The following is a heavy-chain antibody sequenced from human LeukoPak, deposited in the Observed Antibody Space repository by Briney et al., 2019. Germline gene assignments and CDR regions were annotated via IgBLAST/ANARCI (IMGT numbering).Heavy chain of an antibody. J-gene: IGHJ4*02. CDR2: TYFLSRWYN. Sequence: SQTLSLTCAISGDSVSTNSAAWNWMRQSPSRGLEWLGRTYFLSRWYNEYATSVQGRITINPDTSRNHFSLQLNSVSPEDTAVYYCARWQDGPRYFDYWGQGTLVSVSS. D-gene: IGHD5-24*01. CDR1: GDSVSTNSAA. CDR3: ARWQDGPRYFDY. V-gene: IGHV6-1*01.